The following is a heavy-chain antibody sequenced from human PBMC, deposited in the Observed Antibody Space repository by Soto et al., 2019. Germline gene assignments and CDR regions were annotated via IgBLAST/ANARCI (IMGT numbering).Heavy chain of an antibody. Sequence: GGSLRLSCAASGFTVSSNYMSWVRQAPGKGLEWVSVIYSGGSTYYADSVKGRFTISRDNSKNTLYLQMNSLRAEDTAVYYCASCSSTSCYTPGYLDYWGQGTLVTVS. CDR1: GFTVSSNY. J-gene: IGHJ4*02. D-gene: IGHD2-2*02. V-gene: IGHV3-53*01. CDR2: IYSGGST. CDR3: ASCSSTSCYTPGYLDY.